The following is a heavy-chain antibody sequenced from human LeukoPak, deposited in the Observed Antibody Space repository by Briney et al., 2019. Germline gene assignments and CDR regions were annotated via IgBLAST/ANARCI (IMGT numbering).Heavy chain of an antibody. V-gene: IGHV3-23*01. CDR1: GFTFRSYA. J-gene: IGHJ4*02. D-gene: IGHD3-3*01. CDR2: ISCSGGST. Sequence: GGSLGLFCAASGFTFRSYAMIWVRGAPGKGLEGGSAISCSGGSTYNADTVKDRFTISRDNSKTTLYLQMTSLRAEDTAVYYCAKDSGTLRFLEWSPGVRFDYWGQGTLVTVSS. CDR3: AKDSGTLRFLEWSPGVRFDY.